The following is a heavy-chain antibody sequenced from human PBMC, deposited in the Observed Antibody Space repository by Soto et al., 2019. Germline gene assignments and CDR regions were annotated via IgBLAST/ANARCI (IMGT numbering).Heavy chain of an antibody. D-gene: IGHD3-3*01. Sequence: PSETLSLTCTVSGGSISSYYWSWIRQPPGKGLEWIGYIYYSGSTNYNPSLKSRVTISVDTSKNQFSLKLSSVTAADTAVYYCARDFWSGYWGHRAPIREPNWFDPWGQGTLVTVSS. CDR1: GGSISSYY. CDR3: ARDFWSGYWGHRAPIREPNWFDP. CDR2: IYYSGST. J-gene: IGHJ5*02. V-gene: IGHV4-59*01.